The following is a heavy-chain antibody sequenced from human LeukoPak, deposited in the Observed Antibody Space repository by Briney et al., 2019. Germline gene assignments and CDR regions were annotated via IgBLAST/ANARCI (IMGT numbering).Heavy chain of an antibody. CDR1: GFTFDDYT. D-gene: IGHD3-10*01. V-gene: IGHV3-9*01. CDR3: AKEEYYGSGSYYPLDY. Sequence: GGSLRLSCAASGFTFDDYTMHWVRQAPGKGLEWVSGISWNSGSIGYADSVKGRFTISRDNAKNSLYLQMNSLRAEDTALYYCAKEEYYGSGSYYPLDYWGQGTLVTVSS. J-gene: IGHJ4*02. CDR2: ISWNSGSI.